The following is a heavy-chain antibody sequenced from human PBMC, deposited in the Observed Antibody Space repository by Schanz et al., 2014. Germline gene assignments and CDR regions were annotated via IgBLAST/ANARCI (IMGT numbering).Heavy chain of an antibody. CDR3: ARELPGVVAFDF. V-gene: IGHV3-11*06. D-gene: IGHD7-27*01. CDR1: GFSFSDYY. CDR2: INTGSNYI. Sequence: QVHLLESGGGLVEPGGSLRLSCAASGFSFSDYYMSWIRQAPGKGLEWISFINTGSNYINYADSVKGRFTISRDNSKNTVHLQMNNLRADDTAVYYCARELPGVVAFDFWGQGTMVTVSS. J-gene: IGHJ3*01.